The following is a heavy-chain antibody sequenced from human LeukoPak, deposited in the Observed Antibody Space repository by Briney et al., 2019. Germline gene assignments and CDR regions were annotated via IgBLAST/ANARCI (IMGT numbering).Heavy chain of an antibody. J-gene: IGHJ6*03. CDR2: IIPIFGTA. V-gene: IGHV1-69*13. D-gene: IGHD2-2*01. CDR3: ARERIVVVPAAIAANYYYYYYMDV. Sequence: EASVKVSCKASGGTFSSYAISWVRQAPGQGLEWMGGIIPIFGTANYAQKFQGRVTITADESTSTAYMELSSLRSEDTAVYYCARERIVVVPAAIAANYYYYYYMDVWGKGTTVTVSS. CDR1: GGTFSSYA.